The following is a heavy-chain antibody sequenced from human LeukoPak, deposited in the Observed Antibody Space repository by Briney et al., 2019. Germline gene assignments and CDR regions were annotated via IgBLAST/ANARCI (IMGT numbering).Heavy chain of an antibody. V-gene: IGHV5-51*01. CDR2: IYPGDSDT. CDR3: ARLMTLVRGGLKRLPRSCGMDV. CDR1: AYSFNAYY. Sequence: GESLKISCKGSAYSFNAYYIAWVRQMPGKDLEWMGAIYPGDSDTTYSPSLQGQVTISADKSATTAYLQWNSLKASDTAIYYCARLMTLVRGGLKRLPRSCGMDVWGQGTTVTVS. D-gene: IGHD3-10*01. J-gene: IGHJ6*02.